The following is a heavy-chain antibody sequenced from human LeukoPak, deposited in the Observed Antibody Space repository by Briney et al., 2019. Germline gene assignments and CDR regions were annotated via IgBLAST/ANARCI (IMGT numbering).Heavy chain of an antibody. D-gene: IGHD3-10*01. V-gene: IGHV4-39*01. CDR3: ARRVPSGSGSYDFDY. CDR1: GDSIISSSHY. J-gene: IGHJ4*02. Sequence: SETLSLTCTVFGDSIISSSHYWGWIRQPPGKGLEWIGSIYYSGSTHFNPSLQSRVTMSVDASKNQFSLKVSSVTAADTAVYYCARRVPSGSGSYDFDYWGQGTLVTVSS. CDR2: IYYSGST.